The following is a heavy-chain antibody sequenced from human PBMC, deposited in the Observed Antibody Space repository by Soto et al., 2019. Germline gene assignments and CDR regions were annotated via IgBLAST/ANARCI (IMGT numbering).Heavy chain of an antibody. D-gene: IGHD3-10*01. CDR3: ARYGVPYYYYGMEV. CDR1: GFTFSSYS. J-gene: IGHJ6*02. Sequence: GGSLRLSCAASGFTFSSYSMNWVRQAPGKGLEWVSSISSSSSYIYYADSVKGRFTISRDNAKNSLYLQMNSLRAEDTAVYYCARYGVPYYYYGMEVWGQGTTVTVSS. CDR2: ISSSSSYI. V-gene: IGHV3-21*01.